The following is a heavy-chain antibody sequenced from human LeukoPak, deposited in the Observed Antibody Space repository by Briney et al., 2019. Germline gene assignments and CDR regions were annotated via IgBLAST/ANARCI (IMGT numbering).Heavy chain of an antibody. D-gene: IGHD3-10*01. Sequence: ASVKVSCKASGYTFTSHAMNWVRQAPGQGLEWMGWINTNTGNPTYAQGFTGRFVFSLDTSVSTAYLQISSLKAEDTAVYYCARSMVRGIGNWFDPWGQGTLVTVSS. CDR3: ARSMVRGIGNWFDP. J-gene: IGHJ5*02. CDR1: GYTFTSHA. CDR2: INTNTGNP. V-gene: IGHV7-4-1*02.